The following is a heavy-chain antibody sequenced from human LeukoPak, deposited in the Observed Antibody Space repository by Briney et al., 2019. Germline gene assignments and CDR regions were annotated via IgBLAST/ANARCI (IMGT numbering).Heavy chain of an antibody. V-gene: IGHV4-59*01. Sequence: PSETLSLTCTVSGGSISSYYWSWIRQPPGKGLEWIGYIYYSGSTNYNPSLKSRVTTSVDTSKNQFSLKLSSVTAADTAVYYCARAPPYYGEGYYYGMDVWGKGTTVTVSS. CDR2: IYYSGST. D-gene: IGHD4-17*01. CDR1: GGSISSYY. CDR3: ARAPPYYGEGYYYGMDV. J-gene: IGHJ6*04.